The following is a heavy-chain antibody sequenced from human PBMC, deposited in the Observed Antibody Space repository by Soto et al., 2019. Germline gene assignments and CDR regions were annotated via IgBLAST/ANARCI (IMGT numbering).Heavy chain of an antibody. D-gene: IGHD2-2*01. Sequence: QVQLQQWGAGLLKPSETLSLTCAVYGGSFSGYYWSWIRQPPGKGLEWIGEINHSGSTNYNPSLKSRVTISVDTSKNQFSLKLSSVTAADTAVYYCARCGRYQLLSVYFAWGQGTLVTVSS. CDR2: INHSGST. CDR3: ARCGRYQLLSVYFA. V-gene: IGHV4-34*01. CDR1: GGSFSGYY. J-gene: IGHJ5*02.